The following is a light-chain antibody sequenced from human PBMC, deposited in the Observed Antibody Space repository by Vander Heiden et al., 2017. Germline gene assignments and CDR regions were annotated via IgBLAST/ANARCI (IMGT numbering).Light chain of an antibody. Sequence: EIVLTQSPATLSLSPGERATLSCRASQSVSSYLAWYQQKHGQAPRLLIYDASNRATGIPARFSGSGSGTDFTLTISSLEPEDFAVYYCQQRSNWPLFGGGTKVEIK. CDR3: QQRSNWPL. V-gene: IGKV3-11*01. CDR2: DAS. J-gene: IGKJ4*01. CDR1: QSVSSY.